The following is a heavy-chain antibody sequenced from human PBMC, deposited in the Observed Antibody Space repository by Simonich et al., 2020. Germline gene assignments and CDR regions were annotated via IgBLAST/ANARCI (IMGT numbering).Heavy chain of an antibody. CDR3: ARHAGFAFDI. J-gene: IGHJ3*02. CDR1: GASISSSSYY. V-gene: IGHV4-39*01. Sequence: QLQLQESGPGLVKPLETLSLTCTVSGASISSSSYYWGWIRQPPGKGLGWIGSIYYSGRHYYNPSLKSRVTISVDTSKNQFSLKLSSVTAADTAVYYCARHAGFAFDIWGQGTMVTVSS. CDR2: IYYSGRH. D-gene: IGHD6-13*01.